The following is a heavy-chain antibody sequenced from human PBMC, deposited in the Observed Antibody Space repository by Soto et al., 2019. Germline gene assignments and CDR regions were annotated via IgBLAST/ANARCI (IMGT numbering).Heavy chain of an antibody. D-gene: IGHD1-1*01. CDR2: TSYDGSNK. J-gene: IGHJ4*02. CDR1: GFTFSDYG. V-gene: IGHV3-30*03. CDR3: VIKIDATTTGDH. Sequence: QVHLVESGGGVVQPGTSLTLSCAASGFTFSDYGMHWVRQAPGKGLEWVALTSYDGSNKYYADTVKGRFTISRDNSKNTQYLQMSSLRIEDTAVYDCVIKIDATTTGDHWGQGTLVTVSS.